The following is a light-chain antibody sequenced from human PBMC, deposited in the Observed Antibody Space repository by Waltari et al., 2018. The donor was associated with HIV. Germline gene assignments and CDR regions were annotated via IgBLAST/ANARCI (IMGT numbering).Light chain of an antibody. J-gene: IGKJ2*01. V-gene: IGKV3-20*01. CDR1: QNLGNHF. CDR3: QHYGGSPYT. CDR2: RIS. Sequence: SQSPGTLSVSPGERATLSCRANQNLGNHFLAWYQQRPGQAPRLLIPRISTRAAGTPGRFSGSGSGADFTLTISRVEPEDFAVYYCQHYGGSPYTFGQGT.